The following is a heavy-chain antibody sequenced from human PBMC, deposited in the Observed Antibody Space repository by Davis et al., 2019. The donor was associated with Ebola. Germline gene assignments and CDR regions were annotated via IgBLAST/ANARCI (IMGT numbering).Heavy chain of an antibody. CDR2: IKSKTDGGTT. CDR1: GFTFSNAW. D-gene: IGHD1-26*01. CDR3: ARVISLGGLLGNGVRVGATRHFDY. Sequence: PGGSLRLSCSASGFTFSNAWMSWVRQAPGKGLEWVGRIKSKTDGGTTDYAAPVKGRFTNSRDDSNNTMYLQMNSLRAEDTDVYYCARVISLGGLLGNGVRVGATRHFDYWGQGTLVTVSS. J-gene: IGHJ4*02. V-gene: IGHV3-15*01.